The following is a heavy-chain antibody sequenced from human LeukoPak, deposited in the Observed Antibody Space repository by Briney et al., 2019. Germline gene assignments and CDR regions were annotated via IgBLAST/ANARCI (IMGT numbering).Heavy chain of an antibody. V-gene: IGHV4-59*08. CDR3: ARHVGIHLWSLYFDY. J-gene: IGHJ4*02. CDR2: TYSSGST. D-gene: IGHD5-18*01. Sequence: SETLSLTCIVSGGSISSYYWSWIRQPPGKGLEWIGYTYSSGSTDYNPSLKSRATISLDTSNHQFSLKLTSVTAADTAVYYCARHVGIHLWSLYFDYWGQGSLVTVSS. CDR1: GGSISSYY.